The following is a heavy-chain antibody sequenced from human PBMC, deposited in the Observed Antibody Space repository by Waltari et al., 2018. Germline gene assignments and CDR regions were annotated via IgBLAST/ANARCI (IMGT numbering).Heavy chain of an antibody. CDR1: GFTFSSYS. V-gene: IGHV3-21*01. D-gene: IGHD6-13*01. CDR3: ARLIAAAVYFDY. CDR2: ISSSSSYI. J-gene: IGHJ4*02. Sequence: EVQLVESGGGLVKPGGSLRLSCAASGFTFSSYSMNWVRQAPGKGLEWVSSISSSSSYIYYADSVKGRFTISRDNAKNSLYLQMNSLRAEDTAVYYCARLIAAAVYFDYWGQGTLVTVSS.